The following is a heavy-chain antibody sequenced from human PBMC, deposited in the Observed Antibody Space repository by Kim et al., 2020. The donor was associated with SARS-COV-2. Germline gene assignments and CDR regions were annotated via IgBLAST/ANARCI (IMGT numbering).Heavy chain of an antibody. V-gene: IGHV1-69*13. J-gene: IGHJ3*02. D-gene: IGHD1-20*01. CDR2: IIPIFGTQ. Sequence: SVKVSCKASGGTLTNYALSWVRQVPGQGLEWVGGIIPIFGTQNYAQRFQGRVTVTADESEGTVYMEMSSRRSEDTAVYYCARDAISGTMSRIDAFDIWG. CDR3: ARDAISGTMSRIDAFDI. CDR1: GGTLTNYA.